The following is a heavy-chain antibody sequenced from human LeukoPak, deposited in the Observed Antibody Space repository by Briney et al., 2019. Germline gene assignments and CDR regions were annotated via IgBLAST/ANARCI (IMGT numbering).Heavy chain of an antibody. Sequence: SETLSLTCTVSGVSISSYYWSWIRQPPGKGLEWIGYIYYSGSTNYNPSLKSRVTISVDTSKNQFSLKLSSVTAADTAVYYCARVGGWFGEEQDYFDYWGQGTLVTVSS. CDR3: ARVGGWFGEEQDYFDY. D-gene: IGHD3-10*01. CDR1: GVSISSYY. V-gene: IGHV4-59*01. CDR2: IYYSGST. J-gene: IGHJ4*02.